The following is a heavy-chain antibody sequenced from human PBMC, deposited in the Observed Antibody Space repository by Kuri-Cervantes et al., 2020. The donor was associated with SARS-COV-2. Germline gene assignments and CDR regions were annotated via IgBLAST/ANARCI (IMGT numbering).Heavy chain of an antibody. J-gene: IGHJ4*02. V-gene: IGHV3-64D*06. CDR3: VKDLTGYWAFDY. Sequence: GESLKISCSASGFTFSTHAMHWVRQALGKGLEYVSGLDGNGHMTYYADSVKGRFTISRDNSKSTVYLQMSSLGAEDTALYYCVKDLTGYWAFDYRGQGTLVTVSS. CDR1: GFTFSTHA. CDR2: LDGNGHMT. D-gene: IGHD1-20*01.